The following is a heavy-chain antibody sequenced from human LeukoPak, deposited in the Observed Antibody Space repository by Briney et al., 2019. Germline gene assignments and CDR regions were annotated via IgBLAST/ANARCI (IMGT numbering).Heavy chain of an antibody. Sequence: PSETLSLTCTVSGGSIRSYYWGWIRQPPGKGLEWVGYIFYSGTTDSNPSLKSRVTISVDTSKNQFSLKLSSVTAADTAVYYCARTYCSGGSCHFDYWGQGTLVTVSS. CDR2: IFYSGTT. D-gene: IGHD2-15*01. CDR3: ARTYCSGGSCHFDY. CDR1: GGSIRSYY. J-gene: IGHJ4*02. V-gene: IGHV4-59*08.